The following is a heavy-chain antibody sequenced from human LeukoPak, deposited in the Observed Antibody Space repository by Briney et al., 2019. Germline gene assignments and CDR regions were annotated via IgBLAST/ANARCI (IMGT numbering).Heavy chain of an antibody. CDR2: IRSKANSYAT. CDR1: GFTFSGSA. Sequence: GGSLRLSCAASGFTFSGSAMHWVRQASGKGLEWVGRIRSKANSYATAYAASVKGRFTISRDDSKNTAYLQMNSLKTEDTAVYYCIWGFAYSSGWFDYWGQGTLVTVSS. V-gene: IGHV3-73*01. CDR3: IWGFAYSSGWFDY. D-gene: IGHD6-19*01. J-gene: IGHJ4*02.